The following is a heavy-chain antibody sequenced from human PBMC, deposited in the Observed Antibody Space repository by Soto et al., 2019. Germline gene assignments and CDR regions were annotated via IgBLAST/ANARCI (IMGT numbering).Heavy chain of an antibody. V-gene: IGHV4-34*01. J-gene: IGHJ4*02. D-gene: IGHD3-3*01. CDR1: GGSFTGYY. Sequence: QVQLQQWGAGLLKPSETLSLTCAVYGGSFTGYYWSWIRQPPGEGLEWIGEINHSGSTNYNPSLKSRLTISRDTSTNQFSLKLSSVTAADTAVYYCASTYDFWSGYSSKEIDYWGQGTLVTVSS. CDR2: INHSGST. CDR3: ASTYDFWSGYSSKEIDY.